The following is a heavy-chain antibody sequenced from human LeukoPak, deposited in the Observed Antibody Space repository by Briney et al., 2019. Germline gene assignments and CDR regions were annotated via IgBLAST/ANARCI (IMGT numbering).Heavy chain of an antibody. CDR3: VRDPQAVFQTTYLDY. CDR2: MSEDGRNE. Sequence: PGGSLRLSCTASGFAFTGYAMHWVRQAPGKGLEWVALMSEDGRNEKYADPVKGRFTISRDNSKNTVYLQMTSLRPEDTALYFCVRDPQAVFQTTYLDYLGQGTLVTVSS. J-gene: IGHJ4*02. D-gene: IGHD1-14*01. V-gene: IGHV3-30*04. CDR1: GFAFTGYA.